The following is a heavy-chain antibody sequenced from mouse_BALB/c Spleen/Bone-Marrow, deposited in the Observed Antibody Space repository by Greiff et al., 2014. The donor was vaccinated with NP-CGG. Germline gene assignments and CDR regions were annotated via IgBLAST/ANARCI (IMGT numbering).Heavy chain of an antibody. V-gene: IGHV14-1*02. Sequence: EVQLQQSGAEIVRPGALVKLSCKASGFNIKDYCMQWVKQRPEQGLEWIGWIDPENGNTIYDPKFQGKASITADTSSNTAYLQLSSLTSEDTAVYYCARGDGYAMDYWGQGTLVTVSS. CDR2: IDPENGNT. CDR1: GFNIKDYC. J-gene: IGHJ4*01. CDR3: ARGDGYAMDY.